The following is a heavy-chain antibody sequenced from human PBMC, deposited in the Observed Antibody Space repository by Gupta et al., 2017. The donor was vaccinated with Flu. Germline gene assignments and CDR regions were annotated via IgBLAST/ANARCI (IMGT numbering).Heavy chain of an antibody. J-gene: IGHJ4*02. CDR2: TRNKANSYTT. Sequence: EVQLVESGGGLVQPGGSLRLSCAASGFTFSDHYMDWVRQAPGKGLEWVGRTRNKANSYTTEYAASVKGRFTISRDDSKNSLYLQMNSLKTEDTAVYYCARGHDHGLRNHGFDYWGQGTLVTVSS. CDR1: GFTFSDHY. CDR3: ARGHDHGLRNHGFDY. V-gene: IGHV3-72*01. D-gene: IGHD1-14*01.